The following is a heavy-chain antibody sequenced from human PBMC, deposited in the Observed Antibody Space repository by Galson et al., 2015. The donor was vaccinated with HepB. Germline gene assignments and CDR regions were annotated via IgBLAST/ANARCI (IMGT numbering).Heavy chain of an antibody. Sequence: SLRLSCAASGFTFSKNRMSWVRQAPGKGLEWVANIKEDGSTKYYVDSVKGRFTISRGNAKTSLYLQMNSLRPEDTAVYFCVFLRGNDLKPLDYWGQGILVTVSS. J-gene: IGHJ4*02. D-gene: IGHD5-12*01. CDR3: VFLRGNDLKPLDY. V-gene: IGHV3-7*01. CDR2: IKEDGSTK. CDR1: GFTFSKNR.